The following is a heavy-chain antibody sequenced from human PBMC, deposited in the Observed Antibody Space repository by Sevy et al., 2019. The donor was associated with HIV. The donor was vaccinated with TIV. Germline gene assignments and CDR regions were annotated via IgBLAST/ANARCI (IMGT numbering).Heavy chain of an antibody. CDR2: INSDSGVT. CDR1: GYIFSDYY. D-gene: IGHD4-17*01. Sequence: ASVKVSCKASGYIFSDYYIHWVRQAPGQGLEWMARINSDSGVTNYAQRFQGEVTVTRDTSPRTAYLELTNRKSNDTAIYYCAKLTTQPTSDLYGLDVWGHGTTVTVSS. CDR3: AKLTTQPTSDLYGLDV. V-gene: IGHV1-2*02. J-gene: IGHJ6*02.